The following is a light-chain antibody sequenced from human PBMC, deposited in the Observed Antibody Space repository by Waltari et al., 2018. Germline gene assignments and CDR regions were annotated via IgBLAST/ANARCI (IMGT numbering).Light chain of an antibody. CDR3: AAWDDNLNAVV. J-gene: IGLJ2*01. V-gene: IGLV1-36*01. CDR1: NSNIGNNA. Sequence: QSVLTQPPSVSEAPRQRVTISCSGSNSNIGNNAVNWYQQLPGKAPKLLIYYDDLLPSGFPDRFSGSKSGTSASLAISGLHSEDEADYHCAAWDDNLNAVVFGGGTKLTVL. CDR2: YDD.